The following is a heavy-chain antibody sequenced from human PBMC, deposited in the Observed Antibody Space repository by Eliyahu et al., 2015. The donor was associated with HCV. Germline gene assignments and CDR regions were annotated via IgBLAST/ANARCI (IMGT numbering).Heavy chain of an antibody. CDR1: GFTFSRYW. V-gene: IGHV3-7*01. CDR3: ARHYLVEPSHRGYEFDY. D-gene: IGHD5-12*01. Sequence: EVQLVESGGGLVQPGESLRLSCAPSGFTFSRYWMSWVRQAPGKGLEWLANIKQDGTEENYVDSVKGRFTISRDNARNSLYLQMSSLRVEDTAVYFCARHYLVEPSHRGYEFDYWGQGTLVTVSS. CDR2: IKQDGTEE. J-gene: IGHJ4*02.